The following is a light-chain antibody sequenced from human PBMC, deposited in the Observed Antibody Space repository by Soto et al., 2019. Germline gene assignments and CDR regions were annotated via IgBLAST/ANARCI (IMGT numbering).Light chain of an antibody. CDR3: QQSYSTPRT. CDR2: AAT. J-gene: IGKJ1*01. Sequence: DIQMTQSPSSLSASVGDRVTITCRASQSISSYLNWYQQKPGTAPKVLIYAATSLQSGVPSRFSGSGSGTDFTLTISSLQPEDFATYYCQQSYSTPRTFGQGTQVEIK. CDR1: QSISSY. V-gene: IGKV1-39*01.